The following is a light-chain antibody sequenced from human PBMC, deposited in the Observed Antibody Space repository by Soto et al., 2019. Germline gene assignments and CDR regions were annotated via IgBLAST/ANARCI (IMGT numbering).Light chain of an antibody. CDR3: SSYTCSSAYV. CDR2: DVS. J-gene: IGLJ1*01. V-gene: IGLV2-14*03. Sequence: QPALPQPASVSGSPGQSITISCTGTSSDVGLYNYVSWYQQHPGKAPKLMIYDVSNRPSGVSNRFSGSKSGNTASLTISGLQAEDEADYYCSSYTCSSAYVFGTGTKVTVL. CDR1: SSDVGLYNY.